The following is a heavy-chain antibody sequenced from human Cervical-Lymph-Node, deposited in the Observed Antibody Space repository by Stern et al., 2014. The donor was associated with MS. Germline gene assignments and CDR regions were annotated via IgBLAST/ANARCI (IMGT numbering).Heavy chain of an antibody. V-gene: IGHV7-4-1*02. CDR1: GYTFTTYP. J-gene: IGHJ4*02. CDR2: ISTDTGNP. D-gene: IGHD6-19*01. CDR3: ARLAYTSAYYGERLHLFDY. Sequence: VQLVQSGSELKKPGASVKVSCKASGYTFTTYPMNWVRQAPGPGLEWMGWISTDTGNPTYAQGFTGRFVFSLDTSVSTAYLQISSLKADDTAVYYCARLAYTSAYYGERLHLFDYWGQGTLVAVSS.